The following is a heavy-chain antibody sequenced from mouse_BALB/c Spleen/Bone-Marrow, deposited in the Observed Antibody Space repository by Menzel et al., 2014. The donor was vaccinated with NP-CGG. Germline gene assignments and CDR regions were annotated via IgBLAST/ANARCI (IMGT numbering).Heavy chain of an antibody. J-gene: IGHJ2*01. Sequence: EVMLVESGGALVKPGGSLKLSCAASGFTFSDYAMSWVRQSPEKRLEWVAEISNGGNYTYYPDTVTGRFTISRDNAKNTLYLEMSGLRSEDTAMYYCSRNSNYSFDFWGQGTTLTVSS. CDR3: SRNSNYSFDF. V-gene: IGHV5-9-4*01. CDR2: ISNGGNYT. D-gene: IGHD2-5*01. CDR1: GFTFSDYA.